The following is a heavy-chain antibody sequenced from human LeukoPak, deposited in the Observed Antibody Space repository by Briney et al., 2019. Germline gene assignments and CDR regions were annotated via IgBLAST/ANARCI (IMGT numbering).Heavy chain of an antibody. CDR1: GGSISSYY. CDR3: ARRNPSIVGDTGDWFDP. J-gene: IGHJ5*02. CDR2: IYYSGST. D-gene: IGHD1-26*01. Sequence: SETLSFTCTVSGGSISSYYWSWIRQPPGKGLEWIGYIYYSGSTNYNPSLKSRVTISVDTSKNQFSLKLSSVTAADTAVYYCARRNPSIVGDTGDWFDPWGQGTLVTVSS. V-gene: IGHV4-59*08.